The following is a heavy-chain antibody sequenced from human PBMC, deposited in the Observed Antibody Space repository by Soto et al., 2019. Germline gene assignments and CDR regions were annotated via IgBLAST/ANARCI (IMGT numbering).Heavy chain of an antibody. V-gene: IGHV4-4*02. CDR1: GGSISSSNW. CDR2: IYHSGST. CDR3: ARQFIGDYNDFDY. Sequence: PSETLSLTCAVSGGSISSSNWWSWVRQPPGKGLEWIGEIYHSGSTNYNPSLKSRVTISVDKSKNQFSLKLSSVTAADTAIYYCARQFIGDYNDFDYWGRGTLVTISS. D-gene: IGHD4-17*01. J-gene: IGHJ4*02.